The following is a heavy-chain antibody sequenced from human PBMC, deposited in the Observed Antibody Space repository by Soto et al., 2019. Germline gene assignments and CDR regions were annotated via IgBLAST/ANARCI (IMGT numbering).Heavy chain of an antibody. CDR1: GYTFTSYG. Sequence: ASVKVSFKASGYTFTSYGISWVRQAPGQGLEWMGWISAYNGNTNYAQKLQGRVTMTTDTSTSTAYMELRSLRSDDTAVYYCARAQSRTYYFDYWGQGTLVTVSS. CDR2: ISAYNGNT. V-gene: IGHV1-18*01. J-gene: IGHJ4*02. D-gene: IGHD6-13*01. CDR3: ARAQSRTYYFDY.